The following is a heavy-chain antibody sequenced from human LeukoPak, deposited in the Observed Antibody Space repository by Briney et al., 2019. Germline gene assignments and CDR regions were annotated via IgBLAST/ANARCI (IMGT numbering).Heavy chain of an antibody. CDR3: ATDLGLGTYSDY. V-gene: IGHV1-18*01. CDR2: ISAYNGNT. Sequence: RGASVKVSCKASGYTFTNYGITWVRQAPGQGLEWMGWISAYNGNTNCAQKLQGGVTMTTDTSTSTAYMELRSLRSDDTAVYYCATDLGLGTYSDYWGQGTLVTVSS. D-gene: IGHD1-26*01. CDR1: GYTFTNYG. J-gene: IGHJ4*02.